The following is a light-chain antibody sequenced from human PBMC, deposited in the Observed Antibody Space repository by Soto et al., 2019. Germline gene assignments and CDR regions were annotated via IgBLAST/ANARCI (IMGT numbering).Light chain of an antibody. V-gene: IGKV3-11*01. CDR2: DAS. CDR3: HQRSNWPLT. J-gene: IGKJ4*01. CDR1: QSVSSN. Sequence: EIVMTQSPATRSVSPGERATLSCRASQSVSSNLAWYQQKLGQSPRLLIYDASNRATGIPDRFSGSGSGTDFTLTISSLEPEDFAVYYCHQRSNWPLTFGGGTKVDIK.